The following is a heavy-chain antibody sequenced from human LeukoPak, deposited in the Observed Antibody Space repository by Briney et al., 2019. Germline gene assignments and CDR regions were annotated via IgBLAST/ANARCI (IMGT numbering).Heavy chain of an antibody. CDR1: GFTVSSNY. CDR3: ARDQGAAGLDY. J-gene: IGHJ4*02. D-gene: IGHD6-13*01. CDR2: IYSGGST. Sequence: GGSLRLSCAASGFTVSSNYMSWVRQAPGKGLEWVSVIYSGGSTYYADSVKGRFTISRDNSKDTLYLQMNSLRAEDTAVYYCARDQGAAGLDYWGQGTLVTVSS. V-gene: IGHV3-66*01.